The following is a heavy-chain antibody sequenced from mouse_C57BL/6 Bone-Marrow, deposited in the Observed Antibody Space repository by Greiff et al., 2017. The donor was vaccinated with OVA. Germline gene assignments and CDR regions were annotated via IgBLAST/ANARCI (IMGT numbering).Heavy chain of an antibody. D-gene: IGHD1-1*01. CDR3: ARHGYYGSSYWYFDV. CDR2: ISSGSSTI. J-gene: IGHJ1*03. Sequence: EVQRVESGGGLVKPGGSLKLSCAASGFTFSDYGMHWVRQAPEKGLEWVAYISSGSSTIYYADTVKGRFTISRDNAKNTLFLQITSLRSEDTALYYCARHGYYGSSYWYFDVWGTGTTVTVSS. V-gene: IGHV5-17*01. CDR1: GFTFSDYG.